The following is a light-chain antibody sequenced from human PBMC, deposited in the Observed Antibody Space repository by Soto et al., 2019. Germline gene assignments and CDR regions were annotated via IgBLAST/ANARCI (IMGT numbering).Light chain of an antibody. J-gene: IGLJ1*01. CDR2: TTN. V-gene: IGLV1-44*01. CDR3: AAWDDSLNGHV. CDR1: SSNIGTSS. Sequence: QPVLTQRHSASGTPGQRVTVSCSRSSSNIGTSSVHWFQQLPGTAPKLLISTTNQRPSGVPERFSGSKSGTSASLAISGLQSEDEADYYCAAWDDSLNGHVFGTGTKVTVL.